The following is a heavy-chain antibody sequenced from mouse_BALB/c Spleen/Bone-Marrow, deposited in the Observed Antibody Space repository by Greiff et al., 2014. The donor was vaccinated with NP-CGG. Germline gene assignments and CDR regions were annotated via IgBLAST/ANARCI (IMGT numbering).Heavy chain of an antibody. CDR1: GFDFSRYW. J-gene: IGHJ2*01. Sequence: DVQLVESGGGLVQPGGSLKLSCPASGFDFSRYWMSWVRQAPGKGLEWIGEINPDSSTINYTPSLKDKFIISRDNAKNTLYLQMSKVRSEDTALYYCARQGYYGKGDYWGQGTTLTVSS. CDR3: ARQGYYGKGDY. D-gene: IGHD2-1*01. CDR2: INPDSSTI. V-gene: IGHV4-1*02.